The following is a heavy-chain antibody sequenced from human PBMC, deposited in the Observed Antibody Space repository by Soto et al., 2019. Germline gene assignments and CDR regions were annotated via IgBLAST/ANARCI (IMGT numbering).Heavy chain of an antibody. CDR1: GGSISSYY. Sequence: QVQLQESGPVLVKPSETLSLTWTVSGGSISSYYWSWIRQPPGKGLEWIGYIYYSGSTHYNPSLKSRVTISIDTSKNQFSLKLSSVTAADTAVYYCARARGGYFDSWGQGTLVTACS. V-gene: IGHV4-59*01. CDR3: ARARGGYFDS. J-gene: IGHJ4*02. CDR2: IYYSGST.